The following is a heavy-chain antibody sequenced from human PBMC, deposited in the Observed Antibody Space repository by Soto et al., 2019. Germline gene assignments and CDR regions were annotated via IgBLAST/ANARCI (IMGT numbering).Heavy chain of an antibody. CDR1: GFTFSDYY. Sequence: QVQLVESGGGLVKPGGSLRLSCAASGFTFSDYYMSWIRQAPGKGLEWVSYISSSGPTMYYADSVKGRFTISRDNAKNSLYLQMTTLRAENTAVYYCAIAHGGKYFQHWGQGTLVTVSS. CDR2: ISSSGPTM. J-gene: IGHJ1*01. D-gene: IGHD3-16*01. V-gene: IGHV3-11*01. CDR3: AIAHGGKYFQH.